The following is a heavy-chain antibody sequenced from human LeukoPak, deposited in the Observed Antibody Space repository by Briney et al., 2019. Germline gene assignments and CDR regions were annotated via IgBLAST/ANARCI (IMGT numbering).Heavy chain of an antibody. J-gene: IGHJ4*02. CDR2: IYNSGSA. CDR3: GRAGGDYGDYLDY. Sequence: SETLSLTCTVSGGSISRSNYHWSWLRQHPGKGLEWIGYIYNSGSAYYNPSLRSRVTISVDTSKNQFSLKLSSVTAADTAVYYCGRAGGDYGDYLDYWGQGTLVTVSS. D-gene: IGHD4-17*01. V-gene: IGHV4-31*03. CDR1: GGSISRSNYH.